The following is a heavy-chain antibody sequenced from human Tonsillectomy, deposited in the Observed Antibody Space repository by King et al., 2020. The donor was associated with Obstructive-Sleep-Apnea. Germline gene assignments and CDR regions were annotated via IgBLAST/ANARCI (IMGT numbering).Heavy chain of an antibody. J-gene: IGHJ6*02. CDR2: IHYSGST. D-gene: IGHD3-10*01. CDR3: ARDAIGATRVYYNYYYCCIDV. Sequence: QVQLQESGPGLVKPSQTLSLTCTVSGGSISTGGYYWSWIRQHPGRGLEWIGYIHYSGSTYYNPSLKRRITISVDTSKNQFSLKLSSVTAADTAVYYCARDAIGATRVYYNYYYCCIDVWGQGTTVTVSS. CDR1: GGSISTGGYY. V-gene: IGHV4-31*03.